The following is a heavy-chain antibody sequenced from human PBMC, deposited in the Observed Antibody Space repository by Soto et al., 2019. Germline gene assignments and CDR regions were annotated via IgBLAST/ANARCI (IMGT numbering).Heavy chain of an antibody. Sequence: PSESLCLSDVVCGGSMSSYQGGTLIRQPAGKGLEWIGRIYTGASINYNPSLQGRVTLSVVTSTNQVSLRLASVTAAETAIYYSARERESGYNVDYGIDVWGQGTGVTVSS. V-gene: IGHV4-4*07. CDR2: IYTGASI. CDR3: ARERESGYNVDYGIDV. D-gene: IGHD1-20*01. CDR1: GGSMSSYQ. J-gene: IGHJ6*02.